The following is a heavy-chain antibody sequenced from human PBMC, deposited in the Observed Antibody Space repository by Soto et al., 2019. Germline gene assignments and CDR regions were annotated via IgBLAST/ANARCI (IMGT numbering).Heavy chain of an antibody. CDR3: AREGGRWEGYNAVDY. V-gene: IGHV4-31*03. J-gene: IGHJ4*02. CDR2: IHYGAST. Sequence: SETLSLTCTVSGGSINNGNYYWSWIRQLPGKGLEWIGYIHYGASTYYNPPLKSRVTISIDTSKNQFSLRLNSVTAADTAVYYCAREGGRWEGYNAVDYWGQGTLVTVSS. CDR1: GGSINNGNYY. D-gene: IGHD1-26*01.